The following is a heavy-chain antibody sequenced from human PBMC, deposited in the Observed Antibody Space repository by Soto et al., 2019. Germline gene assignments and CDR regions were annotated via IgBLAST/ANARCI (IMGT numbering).Heavy chain of an antibody. CDR3: AKDRDRHYCSSTSCVRGFDY. V-gene: IGHV3-23*01. J-gene: IGHJ4*02. CDR2: ISGSGGST. Sequence: EVQLLESGGGLVQPGGSLRLSCAASGFTFSSYAMSWVRQAPGKGLEWVSAISGSGGSTYYADSVKGRFTISRDNSKKTLYLQINSLKAEDTAVYYCAKDRDRHYCSSTSCVRGFDYWGQGTLVTVSS. D-gene: IGHD2-2*01. CDR1: GFTFSSYA.